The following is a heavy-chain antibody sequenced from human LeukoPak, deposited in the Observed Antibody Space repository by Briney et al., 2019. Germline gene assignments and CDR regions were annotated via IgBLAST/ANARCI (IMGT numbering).Heavy chain of an antibody. D-gene: IGHD6-13*01. V-gene: IGHV4-34*01. J-gene: IGHJ5*02. CDR2: INHRGST. CDR1: GGSFSGYY. Sequence: SETLSLTCAVYGGSFSGYYWGWIRQPPGKGLEWIGEINHRGSTNYNPSLKSRVTISVDTSKNQFSLKLSSVTAADTAVYYCARGSKEFDPWGQGTLVTVSS. CDR3: ARGSKEFDP.